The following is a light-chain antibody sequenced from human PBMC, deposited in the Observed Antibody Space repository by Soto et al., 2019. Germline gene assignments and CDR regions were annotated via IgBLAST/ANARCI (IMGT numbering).Light chain of an antibody. CDR2: AAS. Sequence: IQMPRPPSSVSASVGDRFTITCRARQGISSSLAWDKQKHGKAPKLLISAASSLQSGVPSRCSGTGSGTDFTLTLSSLQPEDFATYYSPHANSFPLPSGGGTKWIS. V-gene: IGKV1D-12*01. J-gene: IGKJ4*01. CDR1: QGISSS. CDR3: PHANSFPLP.